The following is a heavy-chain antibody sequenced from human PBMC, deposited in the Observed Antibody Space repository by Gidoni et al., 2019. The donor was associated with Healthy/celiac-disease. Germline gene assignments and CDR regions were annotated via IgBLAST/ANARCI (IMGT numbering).Heavy chain of an antibody. Sequence: LEWVAVIWYDGSNKYYADSVKGRFTISRDNSKNTLYLQMNSLRAEDTAVYYCARDHRSYYYYMDVWGKGTTVTVSS. J-gene: IGHJ6*03. V-gene: IGHV3-33*01. CDR2: IWYDGSNK. CDR3: ARDHRSYYYYMDV.